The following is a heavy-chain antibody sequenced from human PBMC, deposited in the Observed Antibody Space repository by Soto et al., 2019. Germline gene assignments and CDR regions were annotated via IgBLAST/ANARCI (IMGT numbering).Heavy chain of an antibody. J-gene: IGHJ4*02. CDR3: TGGQDNLADNFDY. Sequence: GGSLRLSCAASGSSFRDYYMSWIRQSPGKGLEWLSYITSSSSYTHYADSVKGRFTISRDNAKNSLYLQMNSPRAEDTAVYYCTGGQDNLADNFDYWSQGTPVTVSS. CDR1: GSSFRDYY. V-gene: IGHV3-11*03. CDR2: ITSSSSYT. D-gene: IGHD1-1*01.